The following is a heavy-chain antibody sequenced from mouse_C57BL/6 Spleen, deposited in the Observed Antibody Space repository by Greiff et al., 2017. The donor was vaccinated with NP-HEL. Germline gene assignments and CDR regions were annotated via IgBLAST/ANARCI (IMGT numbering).Heavy chain of an antibody. J-gene: IGHJ2*01. D-gene: IGHD4-1*01. CDR2: ISDGGSYT. CDR3: ARDELTGNYFDY. CDR1: GFTFSSYA. Sequence: EVKLMESGGGLVKPGGSLKLSCAASGFTFSSYAMSWVRQTPEKRLEWVATISDGGSYTYYPDNVKGRFTISRDNAKNNLYLQMSHLKSEDTAMYYWARDELTGNYFDYWGQGTTLTVSS. V-gene: IGHV5-4*01.